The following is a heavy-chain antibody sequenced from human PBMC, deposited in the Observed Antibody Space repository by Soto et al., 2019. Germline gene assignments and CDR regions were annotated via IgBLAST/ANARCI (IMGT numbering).Heavy chain of an antibody. Sequence: QVQLVQSGAEMKTPGSSVNVSCQSSGGTFNTYAMNWVRQAPVQGPEWMGDISPMFGAANYAPKFQGRVTITADESTGTSYMPLSSLTSEDTALYSCAREVQVHTPAFGYWCPGTLVTVSS. CDR2: ISPMFGAA. V-gene: IGHV1-69*19. CDR1: GGTFNTYA. D-gene: IGHD2-2*01. CDR3: AREVQVHTPAFGY. J-gene: IGHJ4*02.